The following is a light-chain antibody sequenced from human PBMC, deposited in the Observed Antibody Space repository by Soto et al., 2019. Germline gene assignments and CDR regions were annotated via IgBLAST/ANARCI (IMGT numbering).Light chain of an antibody. J-gene: IGKJ1*01. CDR1: QSVSSSY. CDR3: QQYGSSPPWT. Sequence: EIVLTQSPGTLSLSPGERATLSCRASQSVSSSYLAWYQQKHGQAPRLLIYGASSRATGSPDRFSGSGSGTDFTLTISRLEPEDFAVYYCQQYGSSPPWTFGQGTKVEIK. V-gene: IGKV3-20*01. CDR2: GAS.